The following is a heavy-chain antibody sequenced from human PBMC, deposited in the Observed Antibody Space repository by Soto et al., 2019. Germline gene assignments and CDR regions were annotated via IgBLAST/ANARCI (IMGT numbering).Heavy chain of an antibody. CDR1: GGSFSGYY. Sequence: ETLSLTCAVYGGSFSGYYWSWIRQPPGKGLEWTGEINHSGSTNYNPSLKSRVTISVDTSKNQFSLKLSSVTAADTAVYYCAREKQTRYYYYYGMDVWGQGTTVTVSS. V-gene: IGHV4-34*01. D-gene: IGHD2-2*01. J-gene: IGHJ6*02. CDR3: AREKQTRYYYYYGMDV. CDR2: INHSGST.